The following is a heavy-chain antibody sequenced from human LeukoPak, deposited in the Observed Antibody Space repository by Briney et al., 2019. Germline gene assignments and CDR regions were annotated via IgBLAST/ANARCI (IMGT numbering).Heavy chain of an antibody. V-gene: IGHV3-48*03. CDR3: ARGGSLGY. Sequence: PGGSLRLSCAASGFTFSSYEMNWVRQAPGKGLEWVSKISSSGSAIYYADSVKGRFTISRDNAKSILYLQMNSLRVEDTAVYYCARGGSLGYWGQGTLVTVSS. CDR2: ISSSGSAI. J-gene: IGHJ4*02. CDR1: GFTFSSYE. D-gene: IGHD6-19*01.